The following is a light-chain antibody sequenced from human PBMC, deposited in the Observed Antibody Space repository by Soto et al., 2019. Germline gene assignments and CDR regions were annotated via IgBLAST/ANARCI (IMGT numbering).Light chain of an antibody. CDR2: DVS. CDR1: SSDVGGYNY. J-gene: IGLJ1*01. Sequence: QSALTQPRSVSGSPGQSVTISCTGTSSDVGGYNYVSWYQQHPGKAPKLMIYDVSKRPSGVPDRFSGSKSGNTASLTISGRQAEDEADYYCGSYAGRYSYVFGTGTKVTVL. CDR3: GSYAGRYSYV. V-gene: IGLV2-11*01.